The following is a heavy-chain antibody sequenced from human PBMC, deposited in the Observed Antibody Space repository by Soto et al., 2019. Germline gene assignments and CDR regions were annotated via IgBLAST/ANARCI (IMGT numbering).Heavy chain of an antibody. Sequence: PSETLSLTCTVSGGSISSGGYYWSWIRQHPGKGLEWIGYIYYSGSTYYNPSLKSRVTISVDTSKNQFSPKLSSVTAADTAVYYCARIQLDMIDYWGQGTLVTVSS. J-gene: IGHJ4*02. V-gene: IGHV4-31*03. CDR3: ARIQLDMIDY. D-gene: IGHD6-6*01. CDR2: IYYSGST. CDR1: GGSISSGGYY.